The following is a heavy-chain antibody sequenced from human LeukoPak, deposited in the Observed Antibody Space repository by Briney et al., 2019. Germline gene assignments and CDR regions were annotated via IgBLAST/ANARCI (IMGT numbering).Heavy chain of an antibody. CDR2: ISYDGSNK. Sequence: GRSLRLSCAASGFTFSSYAMHWVRQAPGKGLEWVAVISYDGSNKYYADSVKGRFTISRDNAKNSLYLQMNSLRAEDTALYYCAKDIGSSGWYKAFDYWGQGTLVTVSS. J-gene: IGHJ4*02. D-gene: IGHD6-19*01. CDR3: AKDIGSSGWYKAFDY. V-gene: IGHV3-30-3*01. CDR1: GFTFSSYA.